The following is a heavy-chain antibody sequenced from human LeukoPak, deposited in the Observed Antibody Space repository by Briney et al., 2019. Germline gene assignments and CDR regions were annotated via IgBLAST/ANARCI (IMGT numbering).Heavy chain of an antibody. D-gene: IGHD4-17*01. J-gene: IGHJ5*02. Sequence: SETLSLTCTVSGGSISSYYWGWIRQPPGKGLEWIGSIYYSGSTYYNPSLKSRVTISVDTSKNQFSLKLTSVTAADTAVYYCARDPYGDYVFDPWGQGTLVTVSS. CDR1: GGSISSYY. V-gene: IGHV4-39*07. CDR3: ARDPYGDYVFDP. CDR2: IYYSGST.